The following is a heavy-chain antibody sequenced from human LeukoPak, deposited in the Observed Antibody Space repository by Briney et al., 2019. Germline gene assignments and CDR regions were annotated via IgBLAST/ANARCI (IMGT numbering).Heavy chain of an antibody. CDR2: ISGSGGSI. J-gene: IGHJ4*02. CDR1: GFTFSSYA. CDR3: AKADSSGWSTFDY. D-gene: IGHD6-19*01. V-gene: IGHV3-23*01. Sequence: GGSLRLSCAASGFTFSSYAMSWVRQAPGKGLEWVSAISGSGGSIYYADSVKGRFTISRDNSKNTLYLQMNSLRAEDTAVYYCAKADSSGWSTFDYWGQGTLVTVSS.